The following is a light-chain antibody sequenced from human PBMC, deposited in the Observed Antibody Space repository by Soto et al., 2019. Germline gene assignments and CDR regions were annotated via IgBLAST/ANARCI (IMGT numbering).Light chain of an antibody. V-gene: IGKV1-39*01. CDR2: AES. CDR3: QPSWT. J-gene: IGKJ1*01. Sequence: DIQMTQSPSSLSASVGDRVTITCRASQSISSYLNWYQQKPGKAPKLLIYAESSLQSGVPSRFSGSGSGTDFTLTISSLQHEDFATYYCQPSWTFGQGTKVDIK. CDR1: QSISSY.